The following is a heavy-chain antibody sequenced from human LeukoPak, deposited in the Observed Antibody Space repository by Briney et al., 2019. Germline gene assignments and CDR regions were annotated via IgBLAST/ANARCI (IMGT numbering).Heavy chain of an antibody. J-gene: IGHJ4*02. CDR2: ISGSGGST. CDR3: AKAEMEYSGYDIHGLIDY. Sequence: GGSLRLSCAASGFTFSSYAMSWVRQAPGKGLEWVSAISGSGGSTYYAGSVKGRFTISRDNSKNTLYLQMNSLRAEDTAVYYCAKAEMEYSGYDIHGLIDYWGQGTLVTVSS. V-gene: IGHV3-23*01. D-gene: IGHD5-12*01. CDR1: GFTFSSYA.